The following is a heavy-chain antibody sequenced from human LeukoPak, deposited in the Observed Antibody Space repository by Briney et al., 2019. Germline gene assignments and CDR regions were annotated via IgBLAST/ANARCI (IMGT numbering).Heavy chain of an antibody. CDR1: GGSISSGGYY. D-gene: IGHD3-22*01. CDR2: IYYSGST. Sequence: SQTLSLTCTVSGGSISSGGYYWSWIRQHPGKGLEWIGYIYYSGSTYYNPSLKSRVTISVDTSKNQFSLKLSSVTVADTAVYYCARLQYYDSSGSKGYYFDYWGQGTLVTVSS. J-gene: IGHJ4*02. V-gene: IGHV4-31*03. CDR3: ARLQYYDSSGSKGYYFDY.